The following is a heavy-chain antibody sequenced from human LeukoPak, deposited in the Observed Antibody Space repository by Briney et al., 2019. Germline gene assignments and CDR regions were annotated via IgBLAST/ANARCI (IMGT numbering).Heavy chain of an antibody. CDR1: GFTFSSYN. CDR2: ISTGGTDI. Sequence: PGGSLRLSCAVSGFTFSSYNMNWIRQAPGKGLEWVSFISTGGTDIYYADSVKGRFTISRDNARSSLYLQMNSLTAEDTAVYYCATELAGTSYTYWGQGTLVTVSS. CDR3: ATELAGTSYTY. V-gene: IGHV3-21*01. J-gene: IGHJ4*02. D-gene: IGHD1-26*01.